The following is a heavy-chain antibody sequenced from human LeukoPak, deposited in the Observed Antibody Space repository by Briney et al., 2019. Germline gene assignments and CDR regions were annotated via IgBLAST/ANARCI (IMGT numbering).Heavy chain of an antibody. CDR1: GFTFSSYG. V-gene: IGHV3-30*02. D-gene: IGHD3-22*01. CDR2: IRYDGSNK. CDR3: HSSGYVIPPP. J-gene: IGHJ5*02. Sequence: GGALRLSCAAAGFTFSSYGMHWVRPAPGKGLEWVAFIRYDGSNKYYADSVKGRFTISRDNSKNTLYLQMNSLRAEDTAVYYCHSSGYVIPPPWGQGTLVTVSS.